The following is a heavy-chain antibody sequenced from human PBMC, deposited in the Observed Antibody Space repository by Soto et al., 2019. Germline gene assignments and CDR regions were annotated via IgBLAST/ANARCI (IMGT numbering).Heavy chain of an antibody. CDR1: GGSVSSGSYY. CDR2: IYYSGST. D-gene: IGHD5-12*01. Sequence: SETLSLTCTVSGGSVSSGSYYWSWIRQPPGKGLEWIGYIYYSGSTSYNPSLKSRVTISVDTSKNQFSLKLSSVTAADTAVYYCARAGYDWAVDYWGQGTLVTVSS. CDR3: ARAGYDWAVDY. J-gene: IGHJ4*02. V-gene: IGHV4-61*01.